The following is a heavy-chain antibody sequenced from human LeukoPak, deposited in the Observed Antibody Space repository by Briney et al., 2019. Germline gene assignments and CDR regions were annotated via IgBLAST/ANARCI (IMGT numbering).Heavy chain of an antibody. Sequence: SETLSLTCAVSGYSISSGYSWCCLRPPPGKRLEWIGTMSPSGSAYYNPSLKSRVTISVDTSKNQFSLRLTSVTAADTAVYYCARAKTQRLYFDLWGQGTLVIVAS. CDR2: MSPSGSA. CDR1: GYSISSGYS. V-gene: IGHV4-38-2*01. CDR3: ARAKTQRLYFDL. J-gene: IGHJ4*02.